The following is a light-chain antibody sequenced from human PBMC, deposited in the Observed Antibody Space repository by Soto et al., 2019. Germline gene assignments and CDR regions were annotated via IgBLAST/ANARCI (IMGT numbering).Light chain of an antibody. CDR2: KAS. CDR1: QTISSW. CDR3: QHYNSYSDA. Sequence: DIQMTHSPSSLSGSVGDRVTITCRASQTISSWLAWYQQKPGKAPKLLIYKASTLKSGVPSRFSGSGSGTGFTLTISSLQPDDFATYYCQHYNSYSDAFGQVTKVEIX. V-gene: IGKV1-5*03. J-gene: IGKJ1*01.